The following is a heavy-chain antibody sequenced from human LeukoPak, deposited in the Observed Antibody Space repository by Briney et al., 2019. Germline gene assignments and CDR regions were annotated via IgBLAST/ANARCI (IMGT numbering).Heavy chain of an antibody. Sequence: PSETLSLTCAVYGGSFSGYYWSWIRQPPGKGLEWIAEIRHSGSTNYNPSLKSRVTISIDTSKNQFSLKLSSVTAADTAVYYCARSSNYYDREEGFDYWGQGTLVTVSS. D-gene: IGHD3-22*01. CDR3: ARSSNYYDREEGFDY. CDR1: GGSFSGYY. J-gene: IGHJ4*02. CDR2: IRHSGST. V-gene: IGHV4-34*01.